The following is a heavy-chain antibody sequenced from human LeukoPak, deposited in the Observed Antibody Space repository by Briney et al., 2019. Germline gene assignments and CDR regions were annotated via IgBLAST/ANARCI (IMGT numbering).Heavy chain of an antibody. V-gene: IGHV4-30-4*01. Sequence: SQTLSLTCTVSGGSISSGDYYWSWIRQPPGKGLEWIGYIYYSGSTYYNPSLKSRVTISVDTSKNQFSLKLSSVTAADTAVYYCARSASYSSSWCFQHGGQGTLVTVSS. CDR1: GGSISSGDYY. D-gene: IGHD6-13*01. J-gene: IGHJ1*01. CDR2: IYYSGST. CDR3: ARSASYSSSWCFQH.